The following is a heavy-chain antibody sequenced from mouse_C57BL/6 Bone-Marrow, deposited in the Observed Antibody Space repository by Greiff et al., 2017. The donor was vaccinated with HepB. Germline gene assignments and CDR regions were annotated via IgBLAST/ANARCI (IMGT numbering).Heavy chain of an antibody. V-gene: IGHV14-4*01. D-gene: IGHD2-4*01. CDR3: TTFYDYYFDY. CDR1: GFNIKDDY. J-gene: IGHJ2*01. CDR2: IDPENGDT. Sequence: VHVKQSGAELVRPGASVKLSCTASGFNIKDDYMHWVKQRPEQGLEWIGWIDPENGDTEYASKFQGKATITADTSSNTAYLQLSSLTSEDTAVYYCTTFYDYYFDYWGQGTTLTVSS.